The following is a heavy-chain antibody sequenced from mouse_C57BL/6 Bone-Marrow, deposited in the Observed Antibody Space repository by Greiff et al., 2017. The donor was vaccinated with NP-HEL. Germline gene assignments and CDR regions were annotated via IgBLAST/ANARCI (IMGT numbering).Heavy chain of an antibody. D-gene: IGHD2-3*01. CDR3: ARGGDGYYVWFAY. CDR2: INPNNGGT. J-gene: IGHJ3*01. V-gene: IGHV1-22*01. Sequence: EVQLQQSGPELVKPGASVKMSCKASGYTFTDYNMHWVKQSHGKSLEWIGYINPNNGGTSYNQKFKGKATLTVNKSSSTAYMELRSLTSEDSAVYYCARGGDGYYVWFAYWGQGTLVTVSA. CDR1: GYTFTDYN.